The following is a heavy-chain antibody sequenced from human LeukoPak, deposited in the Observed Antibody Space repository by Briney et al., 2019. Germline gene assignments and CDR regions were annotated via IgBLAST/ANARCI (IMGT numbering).Heavy chain of an antibody. CDR2: FDPEDGET. D-gene: IGHD3-22*01. Sequence: ASVKVSCKVSGYTLTEFSMHWVRQAPGKGLEWMGGFDPEDGETIYAQKFQGRVTMTEDTSTDTAYMELSSLRSEDTAVYYCATRPPPRYYYDSSGYYAWGQGTLVTVSS. J-gene: IGHJ5*02. V-gene: IGHV1-24*01. CDR1: GYTLTEFS. CDR3: ATRPPPRYYYDSSGYYA.